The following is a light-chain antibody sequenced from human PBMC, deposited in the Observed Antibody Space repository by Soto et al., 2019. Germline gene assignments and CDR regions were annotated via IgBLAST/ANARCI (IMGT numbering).Light chain of an antibody. CDR1: ITDVGGYNF. Sequence: QSALAQPSSVSGSPGQSITISCTGTITDVGGYNFVSWYQQHPGKAPKLIIYEVSNRPSGVSNRFSGSKSDNTASLTISGLQAEDEADYYCCSYVSSKTYVFGTGTKVTV. J-gene: IGLJ1*01. CDR3: CSYVSSKTYV. CDR2: EVS. V-gene: IGLV2-14*01.